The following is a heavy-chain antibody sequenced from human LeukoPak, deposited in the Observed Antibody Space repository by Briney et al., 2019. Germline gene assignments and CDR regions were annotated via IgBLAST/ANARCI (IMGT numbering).Heavy chain of an antibody. Sequence: ASVKVSCKASGYTFTGYYMHWVRQAPGQGLEWMGWINPNSGGTNYAQKFQGRVTMTRDTSISTAYMELSRLRSDDTAVYYCARIYTLPHAPWFPDPLYGMDVWGQGTTVTVSS. J-gene: IGHJ6*02. V-gene: IGHV1-2*02. D-gene: IGHD2-2*02. CDR1: GYTFTGYY. CDR3: ARIYTLPHAPWFPDPLYGMDV. CDR2: INPNSGGT.